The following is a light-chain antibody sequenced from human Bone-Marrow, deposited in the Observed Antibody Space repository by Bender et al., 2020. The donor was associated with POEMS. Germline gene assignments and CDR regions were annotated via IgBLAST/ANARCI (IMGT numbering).Light chain of an antibody. CDR2: EGS. Sequence: QSALTQPASVSGSPGQSITISCTGISTDVGNSDLVSWYQQRPGKAPKLIIFEGSKRPSGGSNRFSGSTSSNTASLTISGRQAEDEADYYCCSYSTTYTWVFGGGTKLTVL. J-gene: IGLJ2*01. V-gene: IGLV2-23*01. CDR3: CSYSTTYTWV. CDR1: STDVGNSDL.